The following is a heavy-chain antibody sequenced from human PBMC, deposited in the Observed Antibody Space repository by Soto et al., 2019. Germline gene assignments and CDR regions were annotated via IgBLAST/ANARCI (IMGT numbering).Heavy chain of an antibody. CDR3: ARDSGYDKSVDY. D-gene: IGHD5-12*01. J-gene: IGHJ4*02. V-gene: IGHV4-31*03. Sequence: SETLSLTCTVSAGSISSGRYYWSWIRQHPGKGLEWIGYIYYSGSTYYNPSLTSRVTISVDTSKNQFSLKLSSVTAAYSAVYYCARDSGYDKSVDYWGQGTLVTVSS. CDR2: IYYSGST. CDR1: AGSISSGRYY.